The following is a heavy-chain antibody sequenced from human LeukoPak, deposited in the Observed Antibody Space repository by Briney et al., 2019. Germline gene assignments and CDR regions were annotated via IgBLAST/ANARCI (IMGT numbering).Heavy chain of an antibody. CDR1: GFIFNKAW. Sequence: GGSLRLSCEGSGFIFNKAWMSWIRQAPGKGREWVGRVTTTAEGETVDYAAPVRGRFTISRDDSKSTVYLNMNSLESEDTAIYYCTAGLGNPDDDSWGQGTLVTVSS. D-gene: IGHD4-11*01. J-gene: IGHJ4*02. CDR2: VTTTAEGETV. CDR3: TAGLGNPDDDS. V-gene: IGHV3-15*01.